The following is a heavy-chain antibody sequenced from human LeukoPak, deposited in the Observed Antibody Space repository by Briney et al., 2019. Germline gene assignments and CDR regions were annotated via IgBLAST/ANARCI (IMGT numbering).Heavy chain of an antibody. D-gene: IGHD2-21*01. CDR2: INWNSNRI. Sequence: GRSLRLSCAASGFTFDDYAMHWVRQAPGKGLEWVSGINWNSNRISYADSVKGRFTISRDNAKNSLYLQMNSLRAEDTAVYYCARVQTPYYGGDEIAYWGQGTLVTVSS. CDR3: ARVQTPYYGGDEIAY. CDR1: GFTFDDYA. V-gene: IGHV3-9*01. J-gene: IGHJ4*02.